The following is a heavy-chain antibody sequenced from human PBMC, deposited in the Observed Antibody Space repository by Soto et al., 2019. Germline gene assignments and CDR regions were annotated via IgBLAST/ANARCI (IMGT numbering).Heavy chain of an antibody. CDR1: GFTFSNYA. Sequence: EVQLLDSVGFLLQPGGSLRLSCAASGFTFSNYAMTWGRQGPGKGLEWVSGISGSGGRSYYADSVKGRFNISRDNYKRTLYLQMNRLRAEDTAVYYCAKAYFVWSSEQPYYFDYWGQGTLVTVSS. V-gene: IGHV3-23*01. D-gene: IGHD3-16*01. CDR3: AKAYFVWSSEQPYYFDY. J-gene: IGHJ4*02. CDR2: ISGSGGRS.